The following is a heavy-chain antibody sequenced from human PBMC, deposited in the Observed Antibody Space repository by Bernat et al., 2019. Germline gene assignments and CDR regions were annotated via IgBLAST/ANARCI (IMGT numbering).Heavy chain of an antibody. Sequence: EVQLVESGGGLVQPGGSLRLSCAASGFTFSAYWMNWVRQAPGTGLEWVANIKDDGSEKYYVDSVKGRFTISRDNAKNSLYLQMSSLRAEDTAVYYCARDRSGGWIDPWGQGTLVTVSS. D-gene: IGHD2-15*01. CDR1: GFTFSAYW. J-gene: IGHJ5*02. CDR3: ARDRSGGWIDP. V-gene: IGHV3-7*03. CDR2: IKDDGSEK.